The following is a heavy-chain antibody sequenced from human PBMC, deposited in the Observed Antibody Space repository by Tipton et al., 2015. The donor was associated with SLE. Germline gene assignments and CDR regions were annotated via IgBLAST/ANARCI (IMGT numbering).Heavy chain of an antibody. CDR2: ISDSGNT. CDR1: GGSISRYY. D-gene: IGHD3-3*01. V-gene: IGHV4-59*12. J-gene: IGHJ6*03. Sequence: GLVKPSETLSLTCTVSGGSISRYYWSWIRQPPGRGLEWIGYISDSGNTNYNPSLKSRVTISVDTSKNQFSLKLSSGTAADTAVYYCARARSDDAFWSTYYYYYYIDVWGKGTTVTVSS. CDR3: ARARSDDAFWSTYYYYYYIDV.